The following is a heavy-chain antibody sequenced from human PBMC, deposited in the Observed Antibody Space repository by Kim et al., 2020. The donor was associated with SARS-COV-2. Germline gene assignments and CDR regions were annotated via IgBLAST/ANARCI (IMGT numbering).Heavy chain of an antibody. CDR2: MSYSGRS. CDR3: ARNVGIVVYYFDY. CDR1: GGPISSNNHY. Sequence: SETLSLTCNVSGGPISSNNHYWGWIRQPPGKGPEGIGSMSYSGRSYPNPSLKSRVTIFVDTSKNQWSLKLSSVTAAATAVYYCARNVGIVVYYFDYWGQGTLVTVSS. V-gene: IGHV4-39*01. J-gene: IGHJ4*02. D-gene: IGHD6-19*01.